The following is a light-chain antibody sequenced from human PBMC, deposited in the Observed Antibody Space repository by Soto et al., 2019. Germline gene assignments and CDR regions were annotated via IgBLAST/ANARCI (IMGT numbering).Light chain of an antibody. CDR3: QQRSNWHPVT. V-gene: IGKV3-11*01. CDR2: DAS. Sequence: EIVLTQSPATLSLSPGERATLSCRASQSVSSYLAWYQQKPGQAPRLLIYDASNRATGIPARFSGSGSGTDFTLTISSLEPEDFAIYYCQQRSNWHPVTCGGGTKVEIK. J-gene: IGKJ4*01. CDR1: QSVSSY.